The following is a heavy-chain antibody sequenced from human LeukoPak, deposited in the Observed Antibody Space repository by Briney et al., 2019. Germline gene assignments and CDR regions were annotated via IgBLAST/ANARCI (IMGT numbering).Heavy chain of an antibody. V-gene: IGHV1-8*01. D-gene: IGHD6-19*01. CDR3: ARSLQWLGYAFDI. CDR2: MNPNSGNT. CDR1: GYTFTSYD. J-gene: IGHJ3*02. Sequence: GASVRVSCKASGYTFTSYDINWVRQAPGQGLEWMGWMNPNSGNTGYAQKFQGRVTMTRNTSISTAYMELSSLRSEDTAVYYCARSLQWLGYAFDIWGQGTMVTVSS.